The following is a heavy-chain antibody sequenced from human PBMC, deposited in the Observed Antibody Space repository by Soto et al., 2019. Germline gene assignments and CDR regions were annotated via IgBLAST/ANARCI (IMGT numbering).Heavy chain of an antibody. CDR2: IYYTGTT. J-gene: IGHJ3*01. Sequence: SETLSLTCSVSGGSVTNINYFWAWIRQSPGKGLEWIANIYYTGTTFYNPSLRSRVSMTIDASKNRFSLNLSSVTASDTALHYCARHEYVSSSYDLLDVWGRGTMVTVSS. D-gene: IGHD3-22*01. V-gene: IGHV4-39*01. CDR3: ARHEYVSSSYDLLDV. CDR1: GGSVTNINYF.